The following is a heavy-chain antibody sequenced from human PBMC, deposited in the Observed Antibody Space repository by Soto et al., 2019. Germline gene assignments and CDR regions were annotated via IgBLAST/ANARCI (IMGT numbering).Heavy chain of an antibody. D-gene: IGHD2-15*01. V-gene: IGHV1-69*13. CDR2: IIPIFGTA. J-gene: IGHJ6*02. Sequence: SVKVSCKASGGTFSSYAISWVRQAPGQGLEWTGGIIPIFGTANYAQKFQGRVTITADESTSTAYMELSSLRSEDTAVYYCARGVVVVVAATGPYYYYGMDVWGQGTTVTVSS. CDR3: ARGVVVVVAATGPYYYYGMDV. CDR1: GGTFSSYA.